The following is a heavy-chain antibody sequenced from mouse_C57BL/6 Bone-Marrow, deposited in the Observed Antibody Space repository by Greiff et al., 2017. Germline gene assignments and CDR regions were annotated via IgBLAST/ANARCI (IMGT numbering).Heavy chain of an antibody. CDR1: GYTFTSSW. J-gene: IGHJ2*01. Sequence: QVQLQQPVAELVRPGSSVKLSCKASGYTFTSSWMDWVKQRPGQGLEWIGNIYPSDSETHYNQKFKDKATLTVDKSSSTAYMQLSSLTSEDSAVYYCARRWLLPDYWGQGTTLTVSS. CDR2: IYPSDSET. V-gene: IGHV1-61*01. CDR3: ARRWLLPDY. D-gene: IGHD2-3*01.